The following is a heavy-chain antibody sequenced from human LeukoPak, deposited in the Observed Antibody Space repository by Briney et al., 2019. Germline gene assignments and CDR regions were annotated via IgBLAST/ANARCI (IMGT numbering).Heavy chain of an antibody. J-gene: IGHJ4*02. CDR1: GFTFSSYG. Sequence: PGGSLRLSWAASGFTFSSYGMHWVRQAPGNGLEWVAVISYDGSNKYYADSVKGRFTISRDNSKNTLYLQMNSLRAEDTAVYYCAKEYYYDSSGYYSYWGQGTLVTVSS. D-gene: IGHD3-22*01. CDR3: AKEYYYDSSGYYSY. CDR2: ISYDGSNK. V-gene: IGHV3-30*18.